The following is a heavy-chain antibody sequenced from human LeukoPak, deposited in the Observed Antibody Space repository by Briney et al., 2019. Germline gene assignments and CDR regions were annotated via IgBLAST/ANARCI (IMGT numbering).Heavy chain of an antibody. D-gene: IGHD5-12*01. V-gene: IGHV1-3*04. CDR1: GYTFTSYA. CDR3: ARVGYSGYDSRPVFNY. Sequence: AASVKVSCKASGYTFTSYAMHWVRQAPGQRLEWMGWINTGNDNTKYSQKFQGRVTITRATSASTAYMELSSLRSEDTAVYYCARVGYSGYDSRPVFNYWGQGNLVTVSS. CDR2: INTGNDNT. J-gene: IGHJ4*02.